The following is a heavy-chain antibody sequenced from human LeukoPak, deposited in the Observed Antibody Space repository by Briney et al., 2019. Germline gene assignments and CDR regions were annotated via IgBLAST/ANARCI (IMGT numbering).Heavy chain of an antibody. CDR3: ATGSTSYKGLDY. CDR1: GYSISSGYY. V-gene: IGHV3-15*01. CDR2: IKSKVNGGTT. D-gene: IGHD2/OR15-2a*01. J-gene: IGHJ4*02. Sequence: ETLSLTCTVSGYSISSGYYWGWIRQPPGKGLEWIGRIKSKVNGGTTDYAAPVKGRFTISRDDSKNTVYVQMNSLKTEDTAVYYCATGSTSYKGLDYWGQGTLVTVSS.